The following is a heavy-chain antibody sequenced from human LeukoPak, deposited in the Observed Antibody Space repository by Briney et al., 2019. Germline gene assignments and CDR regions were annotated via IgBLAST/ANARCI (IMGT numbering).Heavy chain of an antibody. V-gene: IGHV4-4*02. J-gene: IGHJ3*02. Sequence: SETLSLTCAVSGGSISSSNWWSWVRQPPGKGLEWIGEIYHSGSTNYNPSLKSRVTMSVDTSKNQFSLKLSSVTAADTAVYYCARAAYYYDSSGPRHAFDIWGQGTMVTVSS. CDR1: GGSISSSNW. D-gene: IGHD3-22*01. CDR3: ARAAYYYDSSGPRHAFDI. CDR2: IYHSGST.